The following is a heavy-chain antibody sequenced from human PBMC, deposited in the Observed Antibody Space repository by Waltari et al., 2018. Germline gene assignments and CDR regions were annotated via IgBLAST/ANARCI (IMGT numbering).Heavy chain of an antibody. J-gene: IGHJ4*02. CDR1: GFTVGNNF. CDR2: IYSCGMT. D-gene: IGHD1-1*01. V-gene: IGHV3-53*01. CDR3: AKVDNVGLNNY. Sequence: EVQLVESGGDLIQPGGSLRLSCAASGFTVGNNFMGWVRQAPGKGLEWVSVIYSCGMTNYIDSVRGRFTISRDSSKNTLYLQMNSLRAEDTAVYYCAKVDNVGLNNYWGQGTLVTVSS.